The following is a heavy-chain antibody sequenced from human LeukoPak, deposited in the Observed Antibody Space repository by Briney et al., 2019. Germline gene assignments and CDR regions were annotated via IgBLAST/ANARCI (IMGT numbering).Heavy chain of an antibody. V-gene: IGHV1-2*02. CDR2: INPNSGGT. J-gene: IGHJ4*02. CDR3: ASQRVKGSFDY. Sequence: ASVKVSCKASGYTFTSYGISWARQAPGQGLEWMGWINPNSGGTNYAQKFQGRVTMTRDTSISTAYMELSRLRSDDTAVYYCASQRVKGSFDYWGQGTLVTVSS. D-gene: IGHD3-10*01. CDR1: GYTFTSYG.